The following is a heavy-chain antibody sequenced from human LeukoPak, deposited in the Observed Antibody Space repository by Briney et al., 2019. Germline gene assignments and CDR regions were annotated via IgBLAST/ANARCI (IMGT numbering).Heavy chain of an antibody. V-gene: IGHV3-7*01. J-gene: IGHJ4*02. D-gene: IGHD2-15*01. Sequence: GGSLRLSCAASIHTLKLYWMHCVRQAPGKGLEWVANIKQDGSEKYYVDSVKGRFTISRDNAKNSLYLQMNSLRAEDTYVYYWGRDPSCAGGSYRDGYFDYWGQGTLVAVSS. CDR3: GRDPSCAGGSYRDGYFDY. CDR1: IHTLKLYW. CDR2: IKQDGSEK.